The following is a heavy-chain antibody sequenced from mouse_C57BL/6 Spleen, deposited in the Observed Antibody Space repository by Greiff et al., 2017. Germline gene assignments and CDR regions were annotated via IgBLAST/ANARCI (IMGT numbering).Heavy chain of an antibody. CDR1: GYTFTSYW. V-gene: IGHV1-69*01. CDR3: ARSRDYYGSPFDV. CDR2: IDPSDSYT. J-gene: IGHJ1*03. D-gene: IGHD1-1*01. Sequence: QVQLQQPGAELVMPGASVKLSCKASGYTFTSYWMHWVKQRPGQGLEWIGEIDPSDSYTNYNQKFKGKSTLTVDKSSSTAYMQLSSLTSEDSAVYYCARSRDYYGSPFDVWGTGTTVTVSS.